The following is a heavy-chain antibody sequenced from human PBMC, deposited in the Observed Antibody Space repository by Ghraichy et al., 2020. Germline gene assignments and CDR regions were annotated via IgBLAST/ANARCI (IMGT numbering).Heavy chain of an antibody. J-gene: IGHJ2*01. CDR2: TYYTSMWHS. Sequence: SCAISGDSVSSNSAAWHWIRQSPSRGLEWLGRTYYTSMWHSDYAVSLRSRITISLDTSKNQLSLQVNSVTPEDTAVYYCARVTGNFWYVDLWGRGTLVTVSS. V-gene: IGHV6-1*01. CDR1: GDSVSSNSAA. CDR3: ARVTGNFWYVDL. D-gene: IGHD7-27*01.